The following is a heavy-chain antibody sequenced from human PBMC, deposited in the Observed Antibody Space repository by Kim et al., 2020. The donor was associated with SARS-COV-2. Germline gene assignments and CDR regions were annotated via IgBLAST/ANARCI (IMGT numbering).Heavy chain of an antibody. CDR2: GEDT. Sequence: GEDTFYADSVKGRFTISRDNSRNTLYLQIHSLRVEDTALYYCAHIWNRVYWGQGTLVTAS. V-gene: IGHV3-23*01. J-gene: IGHJ4*02. CDR3: AHIWNRVY. D-gene: IGHD1-1*01.